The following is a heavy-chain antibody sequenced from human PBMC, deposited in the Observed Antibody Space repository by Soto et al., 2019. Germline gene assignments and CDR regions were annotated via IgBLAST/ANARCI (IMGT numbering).Heavy chain of an antibody. D-gene: IGHD3-3*01. CDR1: GGTFSSYA. V-gene: IGHV1-69*13. Sequence: GASVKVSCKASGGTFSSYAISWVRQAPGQGLEWMGGIIPIFGTANYAQKFQGRVTITADESTSTAYMELSSLRSEDTAVYYCARSGKIFGVVPGALYGMDVWDQGTTVTVSS. J-gene: IGHJ6*02. CDR2: IIPIFGTA. CDR3: ARSGKIFGVVPGALYGMDV.